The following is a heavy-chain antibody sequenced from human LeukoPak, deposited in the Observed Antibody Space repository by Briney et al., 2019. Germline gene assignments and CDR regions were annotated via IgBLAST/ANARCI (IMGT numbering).Heavy chain of an antibody. V-gene: IGHV3-74*01. CDR1: GFTFSSNY. CDR2: ISSDGSET. D-gene: IGHD3-3*01. Sequence: GGSLRLSCAASGFTFSSNYMHWVRQAPGKGLVWVSRISSDGSETTYADSVKGRFTISRDNAKNTLLLQMNSLRAEDTAMYYCAEDFWSGYFLLSDWGQGTLVTVSS. CDR3: AEDFWSGYFLLSD. J-gene: IGHJ4*02.